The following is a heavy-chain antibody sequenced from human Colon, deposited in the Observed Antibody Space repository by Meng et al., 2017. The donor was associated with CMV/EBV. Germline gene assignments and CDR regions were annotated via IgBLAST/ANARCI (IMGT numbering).Heavy chain of an antibody. V-gene: IGHV3-13*01. Sequence: GESLKISCAASGFTFSSYDMHWVRQVTGEGLEWVSAIGTVGDTYYPDSVKGRFTIPREDAKNSLYLQMNNLRAGDTAVYYCAREVRGSSGGHYYYGMDVWGQGTTVTVSS. CDR3: AREVRGSSGGHYYYGMDV. CDR1: GFTFSSYD. D-gene: IGHD6-6*01. CDR2: IGTVGDT. J-gene: IGHJ6*02.